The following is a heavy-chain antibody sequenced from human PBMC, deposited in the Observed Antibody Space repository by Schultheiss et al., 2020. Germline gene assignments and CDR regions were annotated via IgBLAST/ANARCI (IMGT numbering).Heavy chain of an antibody. CDR1: GGSINRSTYY. D-gene: IGHD3-22*01. J-gene: IGHJ5*02. Sequence: SETLSLTCTVSGGSINRSTYYWGWIRQPPGKGLEWIGEIYHSGSTNYNPSLKSRVTISVDTSKNQFSLKLSSVTAADTAVYYCASTPYYYDSSGYYGVYWFDPWGQGTLVTVSS. V-gene: IGHV4-39*07. CDR2: IYHSGST. CDR3: ASTPYYYDSSGYYGVYWFDP.